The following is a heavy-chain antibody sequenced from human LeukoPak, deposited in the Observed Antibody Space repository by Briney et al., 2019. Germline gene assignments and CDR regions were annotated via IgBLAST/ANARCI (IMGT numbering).Heavy chain of an antibody. J-gene: IGHJ3*02. CDR2: INPNSGGT. D-gene: IGHD2-2*01. CDR1: GYTFTGYY. V-gene: IGHV1-2*02. CDR3: ARDIVVVPGVHFAFDI. Sequence: ASVKVSCKATGYTFTGYYMHWVRQAPGQGLEWMGWINPNSGGTNYAQKFQGRVTMTRDTSISTAYMELSRLRSDDTAVYYCARDIVVVPGVHFAFDIWGQGTMVTVSS.